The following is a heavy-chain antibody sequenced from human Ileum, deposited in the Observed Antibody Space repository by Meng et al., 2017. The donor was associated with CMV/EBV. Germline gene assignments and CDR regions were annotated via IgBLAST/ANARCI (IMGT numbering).Heavy chain of an antibody. Sequence: VSGGSVRSSTFYWIWIRQPPGKGLEWIGSINYSGSTHYNASLKSRITISVDTSKNQFSLKLSSVTAADTAMYYCGRHDDFWTGYNDYWGQGTLVTVSS. CDR2: INYSGST. D-gene: IGHD3/OR15-3a*01. V-gene: IGHV4-61*01. CDR3: GRHDDFWTGYNDY. CDR1: GGSVRSSTFY. J-gene: IGHJ4*02.